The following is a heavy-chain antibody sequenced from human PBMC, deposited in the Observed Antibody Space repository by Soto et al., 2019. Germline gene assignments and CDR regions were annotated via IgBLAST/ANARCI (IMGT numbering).Heavy chain of an antibody. D-gene: IGHD1-26*01. Sequence: CAASGFTFSSYSMNWVRQAPGKGLEWVSSISSSSSYIYYADSVKGRFTISRDNAKNSLYLQMNSLRAEDTAVYYCARDRGGSYYMNAFDIWGQGTMVTVSS. CDR3: ARDRGGSYYMNAFDI. CDR2: ISSSSSYI. V-gene: IGHV3-21*01. J-gene: IGHJ3*02. CDR1: GFTFSSYS.